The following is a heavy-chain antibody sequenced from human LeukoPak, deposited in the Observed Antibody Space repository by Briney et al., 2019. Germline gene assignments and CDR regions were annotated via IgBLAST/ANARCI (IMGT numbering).Heavy chain of an antibody. V-gene: IGHV3-21*01. CDR2: ISSSSSYI. CDR3: ARNSALYSYGFYYYYGMDV. D-gene: IGHD5-18*01. Sequence: GGSLRLSCAASGFTFSSYSMNWVRQAPGKGLEWVSSISSSSSYIYYADSVKGRSTISRDNAKNSLYLQMNSLRAEDTAVYYCARNSALYSYGFYYYYGMDVWGQGTTVTVSS. CDR1: GFTFSSYS. J-gene: IGHJ6*02.